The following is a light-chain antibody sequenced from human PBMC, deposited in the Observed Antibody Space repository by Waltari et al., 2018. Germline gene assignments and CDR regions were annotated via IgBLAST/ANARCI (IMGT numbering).Light chain of an antibody. V-gene: IGLV2-14*03. CDR3: SSYTSSSTVV. J-gene: IGLJ2*01. Sequence: QSALTQPASVSGSPGQSITISCTGTSSDVGDYNYVSWDQQHPGKAPKLMIYDVYNRPSGVSERFSGSKSGNTASLTITGLQAEDEGDYYCSSYTSSSTVVFGGGTKLTVL. CDR2: DVY. CDR1: SSDVGDYNY.